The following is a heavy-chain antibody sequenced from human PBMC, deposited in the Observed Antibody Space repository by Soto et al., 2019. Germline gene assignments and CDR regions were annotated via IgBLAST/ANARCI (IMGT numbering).Heavy chain of an antibody. CDR3: ARIKTYYDSRGGIAY. D-gene: IGHD3-22*01. Sequence: SETLSLTCTVSGGSISSSSYYWGWIRQPPGKGLEWIGSIYYSGSTYYNPSLKSRVTMTRDTSINTAYMELSRLRSDDTAVYYCARIKTYYDSRGGIAYWGQGALVTVSS. J-gene: IGHJ4*02. CDR1: GGSISSSSYY. CDR2: IYYSGST. V-gene: IGHV4-39*01.